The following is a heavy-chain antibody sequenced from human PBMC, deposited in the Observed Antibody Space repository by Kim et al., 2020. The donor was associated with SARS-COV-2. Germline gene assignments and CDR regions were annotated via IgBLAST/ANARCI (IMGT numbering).Heavy chain of an antibody. CDR3: ARGTPYSSSWYWGYYYYGMDV. J-gene: IGHJ6*02. V-gene: IGHV3-30-3*01. CDR1: GFTFSSYA. D-gene: IGHD6-13*01. CDR2: ISYDGSNK. Sequence: GGSLRLSCAASGFTFSSYAIHWVRQAPGKGLEWVAVISYDGSNKYYADSVKGRFTISRDNSKNTLYLQMNSLRAEDTAVYYCARGTPYSSSWYWGYYYYGMDVWGQGTTVTVSS.